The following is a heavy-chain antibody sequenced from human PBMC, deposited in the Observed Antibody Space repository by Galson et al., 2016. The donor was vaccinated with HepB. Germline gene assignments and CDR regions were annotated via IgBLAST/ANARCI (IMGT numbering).Heavy chain of an antibody. CDR1: GFLFRSYG. V-gene: IGHV3-30*18. CDR3: AKTHEYAPTLGCSVDY. D-gene: IGHD3-10*02. CDR2: DSMDGRRK. Sequence: SLRLSCAGSGFLFRSYGMNWVRQAPGKGLQWVAADSMDGRRKFYSDSVKGRFTISRDNSNNMLFLQMDSLRPDDTAVYYCAKTHEYAPTLGCSVDYWGQGTLVSVSS. J-gene: IGHJ4*02.